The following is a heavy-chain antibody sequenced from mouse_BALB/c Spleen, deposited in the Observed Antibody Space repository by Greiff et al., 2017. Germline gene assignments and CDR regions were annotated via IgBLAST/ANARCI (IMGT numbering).Heavy chain of an antibody. D-gene: IGHD1-2*01. J-gene: IGHJ4*01. Sequence: EVQLVESGGGLVKPGGSLKLSCAASGFTFSDYYMYWVRQTPEKRLEWVATISDGGSYTYYPDSVKGRFTISRDNAKNNLYLQMSSLKSEDTAMYYCADGYYAMDYWGQGTSVTVSS. CDR2: ISDGGSYT. V-gene: IGHV5-4*02. CDR3: ADGYYAMDY. CDR1: GFTFSDYY.